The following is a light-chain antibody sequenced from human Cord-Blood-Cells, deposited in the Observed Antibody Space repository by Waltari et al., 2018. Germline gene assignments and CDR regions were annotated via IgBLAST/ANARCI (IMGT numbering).Light chain of an antibody. CDR1: SSDVGCYNY. J-gene: IGLJ2*01. CDR3: SSYTSSSTLDVV. V-gene: IGLV2-14*01. Sequence: QSALTQPASVSGSPGQSLTISCTGTSSDVGCYNYVSWYQQHPGKAPKLMIYEVSNRPSGVSNRFSGSKSGNTASLTISGLQAEDEADYYCSSYTSSSTLDVVFGGGTKLTVL. CDR2: EVS.